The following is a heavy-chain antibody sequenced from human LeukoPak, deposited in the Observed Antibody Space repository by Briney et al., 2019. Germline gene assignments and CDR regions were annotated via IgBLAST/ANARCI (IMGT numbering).Heavy chain of an antibody. CDR1: GFTFSGYA. Sequence: GGPLRLPCAASGFTFSGYAMHWVRQAPGKGLEWVAVISYDGSNKYYADSVKGRFTISRDNSKNTLYLQMNSLRAEDTAVYYCAGVVVTTDLSYYYYGMDVWGQGTTVTVSS. D-gene: IGHD4-17*01. CDR2: ISYDGSNK. CDR3: AGVVVTTDLSYYYYGMDV. J-gene: IGHJ6*02. V-gene: IGHV3-30-3*01.